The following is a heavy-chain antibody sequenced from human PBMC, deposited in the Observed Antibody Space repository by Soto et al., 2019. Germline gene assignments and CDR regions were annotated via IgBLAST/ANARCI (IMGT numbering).Heavy chain of an antibody. J-gene: IGHJ3*02. Sequence: ASETLSLTCSVSGDSISRNNNYWGWIRQPPGKGLEWIGSVYHSGSTYYNPSLKSRVTTSVDTSKNQFSLKLNSVTAADTAVYYCARSGVGYYDFWSGYYTADAFDIWGQGTMVTVSS. D-gene: IGHD3-3*01. CDR3: ARSGVGYYDFWSGYYTADAFDI. CDR2: VYHSGST. V-gene: IGHV4-39*01. CDR1: GDSISRNNNY.